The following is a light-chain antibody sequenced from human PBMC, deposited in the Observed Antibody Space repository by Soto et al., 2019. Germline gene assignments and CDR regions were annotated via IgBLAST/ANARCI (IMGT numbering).Light chain of an antibody. Sequence: DVVMTQSPLSLPVTLGQPASISCRSSQSLVYSDGNTYLSWFQQRPDQSPRRLIYKVSNRDSGVPDRFSGSGSGTDFTLKISRVEAEDVGVYYCMQGTLGITFGQGTRLEIK. CDR1: QSLVYSDGNTY. CDR3: MQGTLGIT. J-gene: IGKJ5*01. CDR2: KVS. V-gene: IGKV2-30*01.